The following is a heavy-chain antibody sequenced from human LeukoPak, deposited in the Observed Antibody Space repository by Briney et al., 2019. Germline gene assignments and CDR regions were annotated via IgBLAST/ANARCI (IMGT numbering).Heavy chain of an antibody. V-gene: IGHV3-23*01. D-gene: IGHD1-26*01. CDR2: ISSSGDST. CDR3: AKVYSGSFLRSDAFDI. CDR1: GLTFSSYA. J-gene: IGHJ3*02. Sequence: GGSLRLSCAGSGLTFSSYAMSWVRQAPGKGLEWVSGISSSGDSTFYADSVKGRFTISRDNSKNTLYLQMNSLRAEDTALYYCAKVYSGSFLRSDAFDIWGQGTMVTVSS.